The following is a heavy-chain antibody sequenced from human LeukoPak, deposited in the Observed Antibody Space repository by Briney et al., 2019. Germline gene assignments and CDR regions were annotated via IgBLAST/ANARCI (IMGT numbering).Heavy chain of an antibody. CDR3: ARAYRSSWYANWFDP. Sequence: PSGTLSLTCAVSGGSISSSNWWSWIRQPPGKGLEWIGEIYHSGSTNYNPSLKSRVTISVDTSKSQFSLKLSSVTAADTAVYFCARAYRSSWYANWFDPWGQGTPVTVSS. V-gene: IGHV4-4*02. CDR1: GGSISSSNW. J-gene: IGHJ5*02. CDR2: IYHSGST. D-gene: IGHD6-13*01.